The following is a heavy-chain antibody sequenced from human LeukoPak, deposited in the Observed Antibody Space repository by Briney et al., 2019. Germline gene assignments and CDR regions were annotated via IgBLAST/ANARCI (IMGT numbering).Heavy chain of an antibody. D-gene: IGHD5-18*01. CDR1: GFTFSNYG. CDR3: AKGRDNYAYGDFDY. CDR2: MRVGGKT. J-gene: IGHJ4*02. Sequence: GGSLRLSCVASGFTFSNYGMSWVRQAPGKGLEWAPIMRVGGKTYYAESVKGRFTISRDNSKNTVYLQMSNLRAEDTALYYCAKGRDNYAYGDFDYWGQGTLVTVSS. V-gene: IGHV3-23*01.